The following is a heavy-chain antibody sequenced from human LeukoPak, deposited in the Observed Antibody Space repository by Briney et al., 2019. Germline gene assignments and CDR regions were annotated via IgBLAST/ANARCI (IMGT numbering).Heavy chain of an antibody. D-gene: IGHD1-26*01. CDR2: INCGDGYT. Sequence: ASVKVSCEASGYTFTSNYIHWVRQAPGQGLEWMGIINCGDGYTNYAQKFQGRVSVTADTSTSTLYMELSRLTTEDTAIYYCARDRGGSYSIDYWGQGTLITVSS. CDR3: ARDRGGSYSIDY. V-gene: IGHV1-46*01. J-gene: IGHJ4*02. CDR1: GYTFTSNY.